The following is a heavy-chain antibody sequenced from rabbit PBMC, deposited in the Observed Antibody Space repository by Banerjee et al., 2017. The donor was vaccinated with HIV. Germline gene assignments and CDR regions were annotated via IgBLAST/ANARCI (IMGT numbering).Heavy chain of an antibody. Sequence: LVEYGGDLVQPGASLTLTCTASGFDFSAYTFMCWVRQAPGKGLEWIACIDTGSRDFTYYASWAKGRFTISKTSSTTVTLQMTSLTVADTATYFCARDKELDIWGYEFDLWGPGTLVTVS. V-gene: IGHV1S40*01. J-gene: IGHJ6*01. D-gene: IGHD3-1*01. CDR1: GFDFSAYTF. CDR2: IDTGSRDFT. CDR3: ARDKELDIWGYEFDL.